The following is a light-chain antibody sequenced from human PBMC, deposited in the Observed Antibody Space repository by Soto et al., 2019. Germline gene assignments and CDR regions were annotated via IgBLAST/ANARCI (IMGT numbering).Light chain of an antibody. CDR1: TSNIGSNY. J-gene: IGLJ1*01. Sequence: QGLLTQPPSSSGTPGQGVTISCSGGTSNIGSNYVYWYQQLPGTAPKLLIYRNNQRPSGVPDRFSGSKSGTSASLAISGLRSDDEADYFCATWDDSLNGFYVFGTGTKVTAL. V-gene: IGLV1-47*01. CDR3: ATWDDSLNGFYV. CDR2: RNN.